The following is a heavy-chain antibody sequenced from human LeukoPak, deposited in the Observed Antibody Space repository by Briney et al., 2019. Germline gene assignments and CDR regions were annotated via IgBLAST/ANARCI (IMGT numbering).Heavy chain of an antibody. CDR2: IKHDGSQK. D-gene: IGHD3-22*01. J-gene: IGHJ4*02. Sequence: GGPLRLSCAASGFIFSSYWMSWARQAPGKGLECVANIKHDGSQKYYVDSVKGRFTISRDNAKNSLYLQMNSVRAEDTAAYYCARDWNYYDNSGFYGEYWGQGTLVSVSS. CDR3: ARDWNYYDNSGFYGEY. V-gene: IGHV3-7*04. CDR1: GFIFSSYW.